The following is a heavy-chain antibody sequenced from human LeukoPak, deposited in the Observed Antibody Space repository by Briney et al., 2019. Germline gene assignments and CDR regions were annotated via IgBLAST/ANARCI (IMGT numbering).Heavy chain of an antibody. D-gene: IGHD3-10*01. V-gene: IGHV4-61*10. CDR3: ARADYYGSGSYYPYYYYYMDV. CDR1: GGSISSGSYY. Sequence: SQTLSLTCTVSGGSISSGSYYWSWIRQPAGKGLEWIGYIYYSGCTNYNPSLKSRVTISVDTSKNQFSLKLSSVTAADTAVYYCARADYYGSGSYYPYYYYYMDVWGKGTTVTVSS. CDR2: IYYSGCT. J-gene: IGHJ6*03.